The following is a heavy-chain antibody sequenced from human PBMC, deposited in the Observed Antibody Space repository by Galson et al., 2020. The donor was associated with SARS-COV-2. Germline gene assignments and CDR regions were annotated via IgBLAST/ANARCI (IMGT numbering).Heavy chain of an antibody. CDR3: TIRGLKYSSSWPWGY. V-gene: IGHV3-15*01. CDR2: IKSKTDGGTT. Sequence: GGSLRLSCAASGFTFRDHNMIWVRQAPGKGLEWVGRIKSKTDGGTTDYAAPVKGRFIISRDDSKNTLYLQMNSLKTEDTAVYYCTIRGLKYSSSWPWGYWGQGTLVTVSS. D-gene: IGHD6-13*01. CDR1: GFTFRDHN. J-gene: IGHJ4*02.